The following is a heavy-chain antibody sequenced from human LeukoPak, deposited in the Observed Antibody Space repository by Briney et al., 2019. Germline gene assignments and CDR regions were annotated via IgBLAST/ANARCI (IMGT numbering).Heavy chain of an antibody. D-gene: IGHD1-20*01. Sequence: GESLKISCKGSGYSFTSYWIGWVRPMPGKGLEWMGIIYPGDSDTRYSPSFQGQVTIAADKSISTDYLQWSSLKASDTAMYYWARSRRYNGNDVMAFDIWGQGTMVTVSS. CDR3: ARSRRYNGNDVMAFDI. J-gene: IGHJ3*02. CDR1: GYSFTSYW. V-gene: IGHV5-51*01. CDR2: IYPGDSDT.